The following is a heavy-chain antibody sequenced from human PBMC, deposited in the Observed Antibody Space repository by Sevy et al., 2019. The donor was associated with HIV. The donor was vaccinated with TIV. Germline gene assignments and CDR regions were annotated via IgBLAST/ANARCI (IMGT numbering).Heavy chain of an antibody. D-gene: IGHD3-10*01. J-gene: IGHJ5*02. CDR1: GFTFSSYA. CDR2: ISGSGGST. Sequence: GGSLRLSCAASGFTFSSYAMSWVRQAPGKGLEWVSAISGSGGSTYYADSVKGRFTISRDNSKNTLYLQMNSLRAEDTAVYYCAKKTYYYGSGGGGWFDPWGQGTLVTVSS. CDR3: AKKTYYYGSGGGGWFDP. V-gene: IGHV3-23*01.